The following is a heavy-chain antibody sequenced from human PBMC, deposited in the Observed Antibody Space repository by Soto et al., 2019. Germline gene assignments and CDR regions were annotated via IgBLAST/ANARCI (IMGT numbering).Heavy chain of an antibody. Sequence: EVQVVESGGGLVPPGGSLRLSCVASGFSFSDHYMDWVRQAPGKGLEWVGRTRDKAHGAISEYAASVRGRFTISRDDSKNSLFLQMNNLKTEDTAVYFCTRTRPHTFCISSSCYAGDFDSWGQGTLVTVSS. D-gene: IGHD2-2*01. CDR2: TRDKAHGAIS. CDR1: GFSFSDHY. V-gene: IGHV3-72*01. J-gene: IGHJ4*02. CDR3: TRTRPHTFCISSSCYAGDFDS.